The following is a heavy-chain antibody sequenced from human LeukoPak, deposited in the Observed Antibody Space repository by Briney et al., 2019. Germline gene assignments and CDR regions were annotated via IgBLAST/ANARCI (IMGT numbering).Heavy chain of an antibody. V-gene: IGHV4-61*01. CDR3: ARVLSSGWAGFDY. D-gene: IGHD6-19*01. J-gene: IGHJ4*02. Sequence: SETLFLTCTVSGGSVSSGSYYWTWIRQPPGKGLEWIAHIYYSGTTNYNPSLKSRVTISVDTSKNQFSLKLGSVTAADTAVYYCARVLSSGWAGFDYWGQGALVTVSS. CDR1: GGSVSSGSYY. CDR2: IYYSGTT.